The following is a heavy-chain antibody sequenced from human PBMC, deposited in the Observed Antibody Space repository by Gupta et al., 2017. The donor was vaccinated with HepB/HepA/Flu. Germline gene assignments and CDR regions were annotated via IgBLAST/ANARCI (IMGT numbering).Heavy chain of an antibody. CDR3: AKIEGLIGTT. CDR2: INPNKGDT. D-gene: IGHD1/OR15-1a*01. CDR1: GYTFTNYY. V-gene: IGHV1-2*06. J-gene: IGHJ4*02. Sequence: QVHLVQSGAEVKKPGASMKVSCKASGYTFTNYYVHWIRQVPGQGPEWMGRINPNKGDTVYAHNLQGRGTMTTDTYIKKDYLDLSRLRINDTAIYYCAKIEGLIGTTWGQGALGTISS.